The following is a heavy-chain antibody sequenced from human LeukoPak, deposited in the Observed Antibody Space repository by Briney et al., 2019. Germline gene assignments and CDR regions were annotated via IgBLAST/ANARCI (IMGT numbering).Heavy chain of an antibody. V-gene: IGHV3-23*01. J-gene: IGHJ6*03. D-gene: IGHD2-2*01. CDR1: GFNFNAYA. Sequence: GGSLRHSSAASGFNFNAYAMSWVRQAPGKGLEWVSTITGNADTTYYADSVKGRFTISRDNSKNTLSLQMNSLRAEDTGLYYCAKDLLHVVVVPACRATDFYYSYMDVWGKGTTGTVSS. CDR2: ITGNADTT. CDR3: AKDLLHVVVVPACRATDFYYSYMDV.